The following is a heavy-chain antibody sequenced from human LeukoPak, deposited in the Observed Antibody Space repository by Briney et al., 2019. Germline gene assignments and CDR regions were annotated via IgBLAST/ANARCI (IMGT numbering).Heavy chain of an antibody. CDR3: AKGRMYCSGGSCYYSWFDP. Sequence: GGSLRLSCAASGFTFSSYAMSCVRQAPGKGLEWVSAISRSGGSTYYADSVKGRFTISRDNSKNTLYLQMNSLRAEDTAVYYCAKGRMYCSGGSCYYSWFDPWAREPWSPSPQ. CDR2: ISRSGGST. D-gene: IGHD2-15*01. J-gene: IGHJ5*02. V-gene: IGHV3-23*01. CDR1: GFTFSSYA.